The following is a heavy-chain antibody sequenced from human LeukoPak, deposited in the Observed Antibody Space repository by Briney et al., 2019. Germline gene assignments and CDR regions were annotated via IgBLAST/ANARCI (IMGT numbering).Heavy chain of an antibody. V-gene: IGHV4-59*12. Sequence: PSETLSLTCTVSGGSISSYYWSWIRQPPGEGQGWIGYIYYSGSTNYNPSLKSRVTISVDTSKNQFSLKLSSVTAADTAVYYCASIAVAGFIDYWGQGTLVTVSS. D-gene: IGHD6-19*01. CDR3: ASIAVAGFIDY. J-gene: IGHJ4*02. CDR1: GGSISSYY. CDR2: IYYSGST.